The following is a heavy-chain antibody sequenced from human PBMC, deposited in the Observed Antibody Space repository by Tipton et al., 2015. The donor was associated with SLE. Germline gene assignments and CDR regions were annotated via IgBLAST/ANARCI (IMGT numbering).Heavy chain of an antibody. J-gene: IGHJ4*02. D-gene: IGHD1-26*01. CDR1: GGSFSGYY. V-gene: IGHV4-34*01. Sequence: AGLVKPSETLSLTFAVYGGSFSGYYWSWIRQPPGKGLEWIGEINQSGSTNYNPSLKSRVTISVDTSKNQFSLKPSSVTAADTAVYYCASSSGDRIYYFDYWGQGTLVTVSS. CDR2: INQSGST. CDR3: ASSSGDRIYYFDY.